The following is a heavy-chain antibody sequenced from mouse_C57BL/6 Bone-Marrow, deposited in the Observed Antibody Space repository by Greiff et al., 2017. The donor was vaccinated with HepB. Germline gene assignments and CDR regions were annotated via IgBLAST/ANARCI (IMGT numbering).Heavy chain of an antibody. CDR1: GYAFSSSW. CDR3: ASDDYGRKFAY. J-gene: IGHJ3*01. CDR2: IYPGDGDT. V-gene: IGHV1-82*01. D-gene: IGHD2-4*01. Sequence: QVQLKESGPELVKPGASVKISCKASGYAFSSSWMNWVKQRPGKGLEWIGRIYPGDGDTNYNGKFKGKATLTADKSSSTAYMQLSSLTSEDSAVYFCASDDYGRKFAYWGQGTLVTVSA.